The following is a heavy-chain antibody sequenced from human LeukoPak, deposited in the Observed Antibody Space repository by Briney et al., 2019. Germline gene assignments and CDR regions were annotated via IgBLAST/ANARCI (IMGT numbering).Heavy chain of an antibody. J-gene: IGHJ4*02. CDR3: VRESRSSSGSR. D-gene: IGHD6-19*01. V-gene: IGHV3-7*01. CDR2: IKQDGSDK. CDR1: GFPFNNYD. Sequence: PGGSLRLSCAASGFPFNNYDMAWLRQAPGKGLEWVANIKQDGSDKNYVDSVKGRFTISRDNATNSLYLQLNGLRAEDTAVYYCVRESRSSSGSRWGQGTLVTVSS.